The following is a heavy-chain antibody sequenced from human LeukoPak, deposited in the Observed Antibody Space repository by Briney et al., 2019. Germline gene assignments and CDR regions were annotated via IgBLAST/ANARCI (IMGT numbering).Heavy chain of an antibody. CDR1: GVTFSRSW. V-gene: IGHV3-7*01. Sequence: GGSLRLSCASSGVTFSRSWMTWVRQAPGKGLECVANIKQDGSEKRYVDSVKGRFTISRDNGKNSLYLQMNSLRAEDTAVYYCARDEVGYFDYWGQGTLVTVSS. CDR3: ARDEVGYFDY. J-gene: IGHJ4*02. CDR2: IKQDGSEK.